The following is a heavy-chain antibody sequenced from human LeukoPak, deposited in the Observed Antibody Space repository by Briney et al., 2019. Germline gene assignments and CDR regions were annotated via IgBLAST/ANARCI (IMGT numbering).Heavy chain of an antibody. V-gene: IGHV1-18*01. CDR2: ISAYNGNT. CDR1: GYTFAIYG. D-gene: IGHD3-9*01. J-gene: IGHJ4*02. Sequence: ASVQVSCHASGYTFAIYGIRWVRQAPGQGLEWMGWISAYNGNTNYAQKLQGRDTMTTDTSTSTAYMGLRSLRSDDTAVYYCARVRAYDILTGIHLQVGLPGDYWGQGTLVTVSS. CDR3: ARVRAYDILTGIHLQVGLPGDY.